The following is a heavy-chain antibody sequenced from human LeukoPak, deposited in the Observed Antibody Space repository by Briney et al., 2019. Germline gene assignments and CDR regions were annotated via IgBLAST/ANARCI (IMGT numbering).Heavy chain of an antibody. CDR1: GFTFSSYG. CDR3: AKDRREYSSGWYLDY. Sequence: PGGSLRLSCAASGFTFSSYGMHWVRQAPGKGLEGVAFIRYDGSNKYYADSVNGGFTISRDNYKKPLYLQMNSLRAEDTAVYYCAKDRREYSSGWYLDYWGQGTLVTVSS. D-gene: IGHD6-19*01. J-gene: IGHJ4*02. CDR2: IRYDGSNK. V-gene: IGHV3-30*02.